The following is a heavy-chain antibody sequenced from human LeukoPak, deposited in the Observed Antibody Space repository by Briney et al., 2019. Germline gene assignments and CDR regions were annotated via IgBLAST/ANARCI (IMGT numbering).Heavy chain of an antibody. V-gene: IGHV3-23*01. CDR3: AKGSSGYFFDL. D-gene: IGHD3-22*01. J-gene: IGHJ4*02. CDR2: ISNDGGGT. Sequence: QPGGSLRLSCAASGFIFNNYGLVWVRRAPGKGLEWVSAISNDGGGTTYADFVKGRFSVSRDNSKNTLFLQMNSLRAEDTALYYCAKGSSGYFFDLWGQGTLVTVSS. CDR1: GFIFNNYG.